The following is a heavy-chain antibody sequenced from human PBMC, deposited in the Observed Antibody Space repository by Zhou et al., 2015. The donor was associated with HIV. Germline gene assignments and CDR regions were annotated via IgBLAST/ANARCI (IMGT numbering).Heavy chain of an antibody. Sequence: QVQLVQSGAEVKKPGSSVKVSCKASGGTFSNYAVSWVRQAPGQGLEWMGGITPILGTAKYAQTFQGRVTMTADRSTSTAYMDLHSLRSEDTAMYYCARDRGGATRPDWRYFDLWGRGTLVTVSS. CDR1: GGTFSNYA. V-gene: IGHV1-69*06. J-gene: IGHJ2*01. CDR3: ARDRGGATRPDWRYFDL. D-gene: IGHD6-6*01. CDR2: ITPILGTA.